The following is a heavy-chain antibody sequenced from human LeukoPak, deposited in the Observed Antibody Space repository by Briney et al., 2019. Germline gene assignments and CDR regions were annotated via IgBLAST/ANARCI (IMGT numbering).Heavy chain of an antibody. Sequence: PSETLSVTCTVSGGSLSSYYWSSIRQPPGKGLECIGYIYNSGSTNYNPSLKSRVSISVDTSKNQFSLKLSSVTAADTAVYYCARSAIDAFDIWGQGTMVTVSS. CDR1: GGSLSSYY. CDR3: ARSAIDAFDI. V-gene: IGHV4-59*08. CDR2: IYNSGST. D-gene: IGHD6-25*01. J-gene: IGHJ3*02.